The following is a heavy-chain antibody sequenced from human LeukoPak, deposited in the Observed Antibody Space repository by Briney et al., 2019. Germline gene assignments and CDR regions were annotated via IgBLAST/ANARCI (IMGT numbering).Heavy chain of an antibody. CDR1: GGSINSSSYY. V-gene: IGHV4-39*01. J-gene: IGHJ4*02. CDR2: IYYSGST. D-gene: IGHD4-17*01. CDR3: ARRAAYGDHFDY. Sequence: SETLSLTCTVSGGSINSSSYYWGWIRQPPGKGLEWIGSIYYSGSTYYNPSLKSRVTISVDTSKNQFSLKLSSVTAADTAVYYCARRAAYGDHFDYWGQGTLVTVSS.